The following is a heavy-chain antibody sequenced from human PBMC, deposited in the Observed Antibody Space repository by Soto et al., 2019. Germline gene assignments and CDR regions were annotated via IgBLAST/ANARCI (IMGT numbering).Heavy chain of an antibody. V-gene: IGHV4-30-4*01. J-gene: IGHJ5*01. CDR3: ARGRYCLTGRCFPNWFDS. Sequence: QVHLLESGPGLVKPSQTLSLTCSVSGDSISTVDYFWAWIRQPPGQALEYIGYIYKSTTTYYNPSFESPVAISLDTSKSQSSLNVTSVTAADTAVYFCARGRYCLTGRCFPNWFDSWGQGTLVTVSS. CDR2: IYKSTTT. CDR1: GDSISTVDYF. D-gene: IGHD2-15*01.